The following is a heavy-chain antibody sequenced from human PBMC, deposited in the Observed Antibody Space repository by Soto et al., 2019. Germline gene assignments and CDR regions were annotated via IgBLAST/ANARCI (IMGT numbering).Heavy chain of an antibody. Sequence: LRLSCAASGFTVSSNYMSWVRQAPGKGLEWVSVIYSGGSTYYADSVKGRFTISRDNSKNTLYLQMNSLRAEDTAVYYCARDGRVATYLGYYYYGMDVWGQGTTVTVSS. V-gene: IGHV3-53*01. CDR3: ARDGRVATYLGYYYYGMDV. CDR2: IYSGGST. J-gene: IGHJ6*02. CDR1: GFTVSSNY. D-gene: IGHD5-12*01.